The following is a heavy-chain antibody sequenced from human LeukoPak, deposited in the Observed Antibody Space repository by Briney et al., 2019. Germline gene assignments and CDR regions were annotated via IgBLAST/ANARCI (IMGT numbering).Heavy chain of an antibody. CDR3: ARGSGSGWPLDR. Sequence: PGGSLRLSCAASGFTFSSYGMHWVRQAPGRGLEYVSAISSNGGSTYYANSVKGRFTISRDNSKNTLYLQMGSLRAEDMAVYYCARGSGSGWPLDRWGQGTLVTVSS. V-gene: IGHV3-64*01. CDR1: GFTFSSYG. D-gene: IGHD6-19*01. CDR2: ISSNGGST. J-gene: IGHJ5*02.